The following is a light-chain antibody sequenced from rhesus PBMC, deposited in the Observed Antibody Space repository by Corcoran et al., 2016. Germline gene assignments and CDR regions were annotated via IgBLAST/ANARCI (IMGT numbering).Light chain of an antibody. CDR2: GAP. CDR3: PQDYSWPLT. CDR1: QSVSSS. V-gene: IGKV3-42*01. J-gene: IGKJ4*01. Sequence: EIVMTQSPATLSLSTGERATLSCRASQSVSSSSAWYQQKPGQAPKLLIYGAPSRATGIPDRFSGSGSGTDVTLPIRSLEPEDVGVYYCPQDYSWPLTFGGGTKVELK.